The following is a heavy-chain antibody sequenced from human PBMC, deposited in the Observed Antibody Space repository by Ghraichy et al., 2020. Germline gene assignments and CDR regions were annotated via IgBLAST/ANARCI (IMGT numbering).Heavy chain of an antibody. CDR3: ARGSPSSWEGWFYFDY. CDR2: INAGNGNT. D-gene: IGHD6-13*01. Sequence: ASVKVSCKASGYTFTSYAMHWVRQAPGQRLEWMGWINAGNGNTKYSQKFQGRVTITRDTSASTAYMELSSLRSEDTAVYYCARGSPSSWEGWFYFDYWGQGTLVTVSS. CDR1: GYTFTSYA. V-gene: IGHV1-3*01. J-gene: IGHJ4*02.